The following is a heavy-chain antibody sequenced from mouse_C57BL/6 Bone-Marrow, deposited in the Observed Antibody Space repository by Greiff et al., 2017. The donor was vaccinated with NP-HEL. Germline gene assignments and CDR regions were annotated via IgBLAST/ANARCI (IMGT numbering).Heavy chain of an antibody. CDR2: IDPEDGDT. D-gene: IGHD2-1*01. V-gene: IGHV14-1*01. J-gene: IGHJ3*01. CDR3: TTVYYGNPWFAY. CDR1: GFNIKDYY. Sequence: EVQLQESGAELVRPGASVKLSCTASGFNIKDYYMHWVKQRPEQGLAWIGRIDPEDGDTEYAPQFQGKATMTADTSSNTAYLQLSSLTSEDTAVYYCTTVYYGNPWFAYWGQGTLVTVSA.